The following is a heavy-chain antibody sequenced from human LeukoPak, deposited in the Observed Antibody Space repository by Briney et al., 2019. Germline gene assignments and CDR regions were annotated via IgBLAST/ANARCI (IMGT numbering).Heavy chain of an antibody. CDR1: GFTFSSYE. CDR3: ARAEAARPDYYYYYMDV. CDR2: ISSSGSTI. J-gene: IGHJ6*03. Sequence: GGSLRLSCAASGFTFSSYEMNWVRQAPGKGLEWASYISSSGSTIYYADSVKGRFTISRDNAKNSLYLQMNSLRAEDTAVYYCARAEAARPDYYYYYMDVWGKGTTVTVSS. V-gene: IGHV3-48*03. D-gene: IGHD6-6*01.